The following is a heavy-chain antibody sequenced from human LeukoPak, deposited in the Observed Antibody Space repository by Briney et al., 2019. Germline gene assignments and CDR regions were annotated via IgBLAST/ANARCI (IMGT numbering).Heavy chain of an antibody. J-gene: IGHJ6*02. V-gene: IGHV3-30-3*01. D-gene: IGHD6-19*01. CDR3: ARDEVAVAGYYYYGMDV. Sequence: GRSLRLSCAASGFTFSSYAMHWVRQAPGKGLEWVAVISYDGSNNYYADSVKGRFTISRDNSKNTLYLLMNSLRAEDTAVYYCARDEVAVAGYYYYGMDVWGQGTTVTVSS. CDR2: ISYDGSNN. CDR1: GFTFSSYA.